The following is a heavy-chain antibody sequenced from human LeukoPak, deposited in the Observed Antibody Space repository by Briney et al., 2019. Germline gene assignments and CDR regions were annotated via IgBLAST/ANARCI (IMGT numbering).Heavy chain of an antibody. Sequence: GGSLRLSCVASGFTFSSYALSWVRQAPGRGLDCVSVISGSDGYTYYADSVKGRFTISRDNSKNTLYLQMNSLRAEDTAIYYCAKQDTSMDYFDYWGRGTLVSVSS. CDR1: GFTFSSYA. J-gene: IGHJ4*02. CDR2: ISGSDGYT. CDR3: AKQDTSMDYFDY. D-gene: IGHD5-18*01. V-gene: IGHV3-23*01.